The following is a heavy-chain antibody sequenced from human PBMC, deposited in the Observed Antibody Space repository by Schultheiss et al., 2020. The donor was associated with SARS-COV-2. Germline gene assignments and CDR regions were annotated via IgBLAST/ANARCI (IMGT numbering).Heavy chain of an antibody. V-gene: IGHV4-61*08. CDR2: IYYSGST. Sequence: SETLSLTCTVSGGSISSGGYYWSWIRQPPGKGLEWIGYIYYSGSTNYNPSLKSRVTISVDKSKNQFSLKLTSVTAADTAMYYCARVHGPYYYAMDVWGQGTTVTVSS. CDR1: GGSISSGGYY. CDR3: ARVHGPYYYAMDV. J-gene: IGHJ6*02.